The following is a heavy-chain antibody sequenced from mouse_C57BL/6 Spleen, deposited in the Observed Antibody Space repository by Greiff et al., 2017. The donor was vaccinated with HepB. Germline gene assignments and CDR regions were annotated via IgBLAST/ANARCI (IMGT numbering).Heavy chain of an antibody. CDR3: ARCGVTTPLAY. CDR1: GYTFTDYY. V-gene: IGHV1-26*01. J-gene: IGHJ3*01. D-gene: IGHD2-2*01. Sequence: EVQLQQSGPELVKPGASVKISCKASGYTFTDYYMNWVKQSHGKSLEWIGDINPNNGGTSYNQKFKGKATLTVDKSSSTAYMELRSLTSEDSAVYYCARCGVTTPLAYWGQGTLVTVSA. CDR2: INPNNGGT.